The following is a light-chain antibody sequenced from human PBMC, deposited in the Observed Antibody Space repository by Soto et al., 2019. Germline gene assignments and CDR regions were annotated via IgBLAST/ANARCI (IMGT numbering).Light chain of an antibody. J-gene: IGLJ2*01. CDR2: RNN. V-gene: IGLV1-47*01. Sequence: QSVLTQPPSASGTPGQRVTISCSGSSSNIGSNYVYWYQQLPGTAPKLLIYRNNQRPSGVPDRFSGSKSGTSASLAIRGLRSEDEADYYCAAWDDSLSGVVFGGGTK. CDR1: SSNIGSNY. CDR3: AAWDDSLSGVV.